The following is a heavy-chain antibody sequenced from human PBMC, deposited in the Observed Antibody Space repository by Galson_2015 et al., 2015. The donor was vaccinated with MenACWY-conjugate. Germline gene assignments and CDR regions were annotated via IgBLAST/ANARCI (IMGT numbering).Heavy chain of an antibody. CDR1: GFTFSDYY. V-gene: IGHV3-11*06. Sequence: SLRLSCAASGFTFSDYYMSWVRQAPGKGLECVSYISTRSSTNYADSVQGRFTISRDNAKNSVYLQMDSLRAEDTAVYYCARHPPGGRGMDVWGQGTTVTVSS. D-gene: IGHD1-26*01. CDR2: ISTRSST. CDR3: ARHPPGGRGMDV. J-gene: IGHJ6*02.